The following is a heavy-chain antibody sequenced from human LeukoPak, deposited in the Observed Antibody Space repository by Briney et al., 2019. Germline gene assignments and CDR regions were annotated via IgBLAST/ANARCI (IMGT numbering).Heavy chain of an antibody. CDR2: IYSSGTT. Sequence: PSETLSLTCSVSGVSITSYYWSWIRQPAGKGLEWIGRIYSSGTTNYNPSLNSRVTMSADTSKNQFSLKLNSVTAADTAMYYCARVAPSSKSLTLWGQGTLVTVSS. CDR3: ARVAPSSKSLTL. D-gene: IGHD2-2*01. J-gene: IGHJ4*02. V-gene: IGHV4-4*07. CDR1: GVSITSYY.